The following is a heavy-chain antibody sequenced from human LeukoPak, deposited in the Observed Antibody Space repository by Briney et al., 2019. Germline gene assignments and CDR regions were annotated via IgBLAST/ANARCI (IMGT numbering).Heavy chain of an antibody. CDR1: GGSISSSSYY. CDR2: IYYSGST. Sequence: PSETLSLTCTVSGGSISSSSYYWGWIRQPPGKGLEWIGSIYYSGSTYYNPSLKSRVTISVDTSKNQFSLKLSSVTAADTALYYCAGEYASGRWRFDFWGQGTLVTVSS. V-gene: IGHV4-39*07. J-gene: IGHJ4*02. CDR3: AGEYASGRWRFDF. D-gene: IGHD3-10*01.